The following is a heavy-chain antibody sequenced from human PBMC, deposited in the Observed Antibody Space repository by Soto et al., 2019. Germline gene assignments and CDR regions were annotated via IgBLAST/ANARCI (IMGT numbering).Heavy chain of an antibody. J-gene: IGHJ4*02. Sequence: VQLVESGGGLVQPGGSLRLSCAASGFTFSSYAMHWVRQAPGKGLEWVAVISYDGSNKYYADSVKGRFTISRDNSKNTLYLQMNSLRAEDTAVYYCAREDGYNLYYFDYWGQGTLVTVSS. CDR3: AREDGYNLYYFDY. CDR1: GFTFSSYA. V-gene: IGHV3-30-3*01. D-gene: IGHD5-12*01. CDR2: ISYDGSNK.